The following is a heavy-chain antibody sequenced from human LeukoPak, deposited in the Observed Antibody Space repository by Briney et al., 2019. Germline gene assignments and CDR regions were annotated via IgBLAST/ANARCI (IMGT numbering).Heavy chain of an antibody. CDR3: ARSTNSGTYYYYYFDV. CDR2: VYYSGSA. V-gene: IGHV4-59*01. J-gene: IGHJ6*03. CDR1: GGSISSYY. Sequence: SETLSLTCTVSGGSISSYYWSWIRQTPGKGLEWIGYVYYSGSADYNPSLKSRVTISVDTSKNQFSMKLSSVTAADTALYYCARSTNSGTYYYYYFDVWGKGTLVTVSS. D-gene: IGHD1-26*01.